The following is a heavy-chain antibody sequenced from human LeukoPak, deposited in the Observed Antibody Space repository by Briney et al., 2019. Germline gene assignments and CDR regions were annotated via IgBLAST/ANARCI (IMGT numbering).Heavy chain of an antibody. V-gene: IGHV4-39*01. CDR2: ICYRGST. Sequence: SETLSLTCTVSGGSISSSSFYWGWIRQPPGKGLEWIGSICYRGSTYYNPSLKSRVTISVDMSENQVSLKLRSVTAADTAVYYCTEFYFDRSGYADYWGQGTLVTVSS. D-gene: IGHD3-22*01. CDR1: GGSISSSSFY. J-gene: IGHJ4*02. CDR3: TEFYFDRSGYADY.